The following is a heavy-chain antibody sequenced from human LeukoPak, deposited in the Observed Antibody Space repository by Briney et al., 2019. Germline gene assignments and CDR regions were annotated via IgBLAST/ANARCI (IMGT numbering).Heavy chain of an antibody. CDR2: ISGSGSST. CDR3: AKGGTNTVVVPAAKY. Sequence: PGGSLRLSCAASGFTFSTYAMSWVRQAPGKGLEWVSTISGSGSSTYYAESVKGRFTISRDNSKNTLYLQMNSLRVEDTAVYYCAKGGTNTVVVPAAKYWGQGTLVTVSS. D-gene: IGHD2-2*01. CDR1: GFTFSTYA. J-gene: IGHJ4*02. V-gene: IGHV3-23*01.